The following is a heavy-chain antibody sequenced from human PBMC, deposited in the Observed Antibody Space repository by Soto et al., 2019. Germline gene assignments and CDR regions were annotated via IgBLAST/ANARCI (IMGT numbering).Heavy chain of an antibody. D-gene: IGHD3-22*01. CDR2: IIPILGIA. CDR3: ARGDYYESSGYYDWFDP. V-gene: IGHV1-69*02. CDR1: GGTFSSYT. Sequence: QVQLVQSGAEVKKPGSSVKVSCKASGGTFSSYTISWVRQAPGQGLEWMGRIIPILGIANYAQKFQGRVTIPADKYTSTAYRELRSLRSEDTAVYYCARGDYYESSGYYDWFDPWGQGTLVTVSS. J-gene: IGHJ5*02.